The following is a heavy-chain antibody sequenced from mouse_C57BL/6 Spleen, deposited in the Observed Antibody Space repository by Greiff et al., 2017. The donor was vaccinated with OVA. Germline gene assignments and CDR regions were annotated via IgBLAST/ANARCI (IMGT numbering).Heavy chain of an antibody. CDR3: ARSEAYYSIPFDY. V-gene: IGHV1-82*01. J-gene: IGHJ2*01. CDR2: IYPGDGDT. D-gene: IGHD2-5*01. CDR1: GYAFSSSW. Sequence: QVQLQQSGPELVKPGASVKISCKASGYAFSSSWMNWVKQRPGKGLEWIGRIYPGDGDTNYNGKFKGKATLTADKSSSTAYMQLSSLTSEDSAVYFCARSEAYYSIPFDYWGQGTTLTVSS.